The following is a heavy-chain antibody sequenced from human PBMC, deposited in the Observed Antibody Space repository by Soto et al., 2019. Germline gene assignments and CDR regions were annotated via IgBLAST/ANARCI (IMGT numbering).Heavy chain of an antibody. D-gene: IGHD4-17*01. V-gene: IGHV3-21*04. CDR3: ARVPVYYDYGETFDY. CDR2: ISSGGRNT. CDR1: GFMLSTYS. J-gene: IGHJ4*02. Sequence: LRLSCTASGFMLSTYSMNWVRQAPGRGLEWIAYISSGGRNTYYADSVKGRFTISRDNAKNSLYLQMNSLRAEDTAVYYCARVPVYYDYGETFDYWGQGTLVTVSS.